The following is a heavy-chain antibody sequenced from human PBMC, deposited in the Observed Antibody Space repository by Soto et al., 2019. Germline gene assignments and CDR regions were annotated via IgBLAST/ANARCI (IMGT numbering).Heavy chain of an antibody. Sequence: EVQLLESGGDLVRPGVSRRLSCAASGFTFNNYAMSWVRQAPGKGLEWVSAISSSGYSTYYTDSVKGRFTISRDNSRNTVYLQMHNLRAEDTAVYYCAKGSVVVAANFDSWGQGTLVTVSS. CDR3: AKGSVVVAANFDS. D-gene: IGHD2-21*02. V-gene: IGHV3-23*01. J-gene: IGHJ4*02. CDR1: GFTFNNYA. CDR2: ISSSGYST.